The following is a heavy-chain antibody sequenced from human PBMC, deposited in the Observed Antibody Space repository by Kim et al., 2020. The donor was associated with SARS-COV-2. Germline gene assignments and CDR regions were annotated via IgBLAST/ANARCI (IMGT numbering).Heavy chain of an antibody. J-gene: IGHJ5*02. CDR3: ARDQREP. CDR2: SSSYI. V-gene: IGHV3-21*01. D-gene: IGHD1-26*01. Sequence: SSSYIYYADSVKGRFTISRDNAKNSLYLQMNSLRAEDTAVYYCARDQREPWGQGTLVTVSS.